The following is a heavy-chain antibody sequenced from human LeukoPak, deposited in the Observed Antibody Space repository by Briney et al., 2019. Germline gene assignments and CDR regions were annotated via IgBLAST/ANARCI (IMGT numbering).Heavy chain of an antibody. Sequence: GRSLRLSCAASGFTFDDYAMHWVRQAPGKGLEWVSGISWNSGSIGYADSVKGRFTISRDNAKNSLYLQMNSLRAEDTALYYCAKDIGSGSYADYYYYGMDVWGQGTTVTVSS. CDR3: AKDIGSGSYADYYYYGMDV. J-gene: IGHJ6*02. D-gene: IGHD3-10*01. CDR1: GFTFDDYA. V-gene: IGHV3-9*01. CDR2: ISWNSGSI.